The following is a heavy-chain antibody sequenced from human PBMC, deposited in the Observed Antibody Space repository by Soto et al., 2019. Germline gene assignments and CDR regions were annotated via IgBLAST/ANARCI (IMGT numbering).Heavy chain of an antibody. CDR2: IYWDDDK. Sequence: QITLNESGPTQVKPRQNLTLTCTFSGLSLTNSGEGVGWFRQSPGKAPEWLALIYWDDDKRYSPSLKSRLTITKDTSKNQVVLTMADLDPADTAIYYCAHRVLRTVFGLVTTTAIYFDFWGQGTPVAVSS. CDR1: GLSLTNSGEG. D-gene: IGHD3-3*01. J-gene: IGHJ4*02. CDR3: AHRVLRTVFGLVTTTAIYFDF. V-gene: IGHV2-5*02.